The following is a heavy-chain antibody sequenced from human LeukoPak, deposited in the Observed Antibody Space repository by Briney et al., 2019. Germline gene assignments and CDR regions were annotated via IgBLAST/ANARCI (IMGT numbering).Heavy chain of an antibody. V-gene: IGHV4-34*01. D-gene: IGHD3-16*01. CDR1: GGSFSGYY. CDR3: ANYWGYFDY. CDR2: INHSGST. J-gene: IGHJ4*02. Sequence: SETLSLTCAVYGGSFSGYYWSWIRQPPGKGLEWIGEINHSGSTNYNPSLKSRVTISVDTSKNQFSLKLSSVTAADTAVYYCANYWGYFDYWGLGTLVTVSS.